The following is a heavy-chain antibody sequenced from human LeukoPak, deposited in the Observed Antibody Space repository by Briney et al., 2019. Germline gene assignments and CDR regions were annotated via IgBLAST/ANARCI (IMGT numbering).Heavy chain of an antibody. CDR3: ARDGTEETGELDY. J-gene: IGHJ4*02. CDR1: GYTFMSYG. V-gene: IGHV1-2*02. CDR2: INPNSGGT. Sequence: GASVKVSCKALGYTFMSYGINWVRQAPGQGLEWMGWINPNSGGTNYAQKFQGRVTMTRDTSISTAYMELSRLRSDDTAVYYCARDGTEETGELDYWGQGTLVTVSS. D-gene: IGHD1-1*01.